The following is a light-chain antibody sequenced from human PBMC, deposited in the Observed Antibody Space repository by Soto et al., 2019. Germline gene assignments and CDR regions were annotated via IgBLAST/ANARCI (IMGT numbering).Light chain of an antibody. Sequence: QSVLTQPPSASGSPGQSVTISCTGTGGDVGGYNYVSWYQQHPGKVPRLIIYDVNKRPSGVPDRFSGSKSDNTASLTVSGLQAEDEADYYCSSYAGFNNYVFGTGTKVTV. V-gene: IGLV2-8*01. CDR1: GGDVGGYNY. CDR3: SSYAGFNNYV. CDR2: DVN. J-gene: IGLJ1*01.